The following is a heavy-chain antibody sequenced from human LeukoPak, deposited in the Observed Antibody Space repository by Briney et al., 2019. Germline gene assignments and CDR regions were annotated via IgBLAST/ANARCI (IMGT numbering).Heavy chain of an antibody. D-gene: IGHD3-10*01. CDR1: GYTFTSYD. Sequence: GASVKVSCNASGYTFTSYDINWVRQATGQGLEWMGWMNPNSGNTGYAQKFQGRVTMTRNTSISTAYMELSSLRSEDTAVYYCARGPRPDPWWFGEIPYYYYMDVWGKGTTVTISS. CDR3: ARGPRPDPWWFGEIPYYYYMDV. V-gene: IGHV1-8*01. CDR2: MNPNSGNT. J-gene: IGHJ6*03.